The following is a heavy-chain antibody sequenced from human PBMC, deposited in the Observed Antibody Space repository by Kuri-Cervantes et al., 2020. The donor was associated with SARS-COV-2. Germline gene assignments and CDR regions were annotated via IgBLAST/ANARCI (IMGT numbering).Heavy chain of an antibody. J-gene: IGHJ6*02. Sequence: SVKVSCKASGDTFNSYTSTWVRQAPGQGLEWAGGIIPMFNTANYAPKFRGRVTITAERSTNIVYMELRNLISEDTAMYYCARGLKYQLLAPKFGLDVWGQGTTVTVSS. CDR3: ARGLKYQLLAPKFGLDV. CDR2: IIPMFNTA. D-gene: IGHD5-12*01. V-gene: IGHV1-69*06. CDR1: GDTFNSYT.